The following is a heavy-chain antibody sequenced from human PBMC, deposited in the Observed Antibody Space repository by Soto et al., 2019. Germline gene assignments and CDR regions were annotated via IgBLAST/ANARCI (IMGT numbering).Heavy chain of an antibody. CDR2: IYYSGST. J-gene: IGHJ4*02. CDR1: GGSISTDDHH. D-gene: IGHD3-22*01. CDR3: XXXXXXYDKSGYWSTHGPFDY. Sequence: SETLSLTCTVSGGSISTDDHHWNWIRQPPGKDLEWIGYIYYSGSTYYNPSLRSRVTMXXXXXXXXXXXXXXXXXXXXXXXXXXXXXXXXYDKSGYWSTHGPFDYWGQGALVTVSS. V-gene: IGHV4-30-4*02.